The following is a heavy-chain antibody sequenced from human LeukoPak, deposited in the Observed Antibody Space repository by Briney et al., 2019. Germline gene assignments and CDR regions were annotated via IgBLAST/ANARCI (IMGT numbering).Heavy chain of an antibody. CDR2: IIPILGIA. Sequence: AASVKVSCKASRGTFSSYAISWVRQAPGQGLEWMGRIIPILGIANYAQKFQGRVTITADKSTSTAYMELSSLRSEDTAVYYCAREKYGDYVGNWFDPWGQGTLVTVSS. J-gene: IGHJ5*02. V-gene: IGHV1-69*04. D-gene: IGHD4-17*01. CDR1: RGTFSSYA. CDR3: AREKYGDYVGNWFDP.